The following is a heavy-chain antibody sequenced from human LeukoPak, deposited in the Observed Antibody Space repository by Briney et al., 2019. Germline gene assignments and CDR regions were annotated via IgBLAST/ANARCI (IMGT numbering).Heavy chain of an antibody. J-gene: IGHJ6*04. V-gene: IGHV3-7*03. CDR1: GFTFSSCW. Sequence: PGGSLRLSCAPSGFTFSSCWMSWVRQAPGKGLEWVANIKQEGSEKYYVDSVKGRFTISRDNAKNSLYLQMNSLRAEDTAVYYCARDNPLWFGELSPGYYYYYGMDVWGKGTTVTVSS. CDR3: ARDNPLWFGELSPGYYYYYGMDV. D-gene: IGHD3-10*01. CDR2: IKQEGSEK.